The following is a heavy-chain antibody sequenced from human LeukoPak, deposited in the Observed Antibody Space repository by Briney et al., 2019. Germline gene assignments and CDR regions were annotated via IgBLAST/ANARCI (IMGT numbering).Heavy chain of an antibody. J-gene: IGHJ4*02. CDR3: ARGYSSSSPFDY. Sequence: SETLSLTCAVSGDSFSSHYWTWIRQSPGTGLEWIRYISHIGRTNYNPSLKSRVTISIDTSKNQFSLKLSSVTAADTAVYYCARGYSSSSPFDYWGQGTLVTVSS. CDR1: GDSFSSHY. D-gene: IGHD6-13*01. V-gene: IGHV4-59*08. CDR2: ISHIGRT.